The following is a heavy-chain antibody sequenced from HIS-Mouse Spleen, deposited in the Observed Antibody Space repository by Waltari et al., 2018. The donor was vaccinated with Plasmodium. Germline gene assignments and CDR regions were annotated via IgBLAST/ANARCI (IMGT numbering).Heavy chain of an antibody. V-gene: IGHV3-30*18. D-gene: IGHD3-16*01. Sequence: QVQLVESGGGVVQPGRSLSLPCAASGFTFSRYGMHWVRPAPGKGLEWVAVISYDGSNKYYADSVKGRFTISRDNSKNTLYLQMNSLRAEDTAVYYCAKAQGVINFDYWGQGTLVTVSS. CDR2: ISYDGSNK. CDR1: GFTFSRYG. J-gene: IGHJ4*02. CDR3: AKAQGVINFDY.